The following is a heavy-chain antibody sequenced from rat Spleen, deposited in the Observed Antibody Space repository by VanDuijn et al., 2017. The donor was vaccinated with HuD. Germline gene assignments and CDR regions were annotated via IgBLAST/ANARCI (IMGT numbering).Heavy chain of an antibody. V-gene: IGHV5-27*01. J-gene: IGHJ2*01. CDR1: GFTFSNYY. CDR3: STAGSFTDYYFAGGFDY. D-gene: IGHD1-6*01. CDR2: ISTGGGNT. Sequence: EVKLVESGGGLVQPGRSLKLSCAASGFTFSNYYMAWVRQAPTKGLEWVAYISTGGGNTYYRDSVKGRFTVSRDNANSTLYLQMDSLRSEDTATYYCSTAGSFTDYYFAGGFDYWGQGVMVTVSS.